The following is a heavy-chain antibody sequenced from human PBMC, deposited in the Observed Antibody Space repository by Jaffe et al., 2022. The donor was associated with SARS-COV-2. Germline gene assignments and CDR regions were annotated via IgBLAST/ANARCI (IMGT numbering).Heavy chain of an antibody. J-gene: IGHJ5*02. V-gene: IGHV4-59*01. Sequence: QVQLQESGPGLVKPSETLSLTCTVSNGSISTFDWSWVRQPPGKTLEWIGNVHYTGTTNYNPSLKRRVTMSVHTSKNQFSLRLNSVTAADTAVYYCARHYYGSGRFDPWGQGTLVTVSS. CDR2: VHYTGTT. D-gene: IGHD3-10*01. CDR1: NGSISTFD. CDR3: ARHYYGSGRFDP.